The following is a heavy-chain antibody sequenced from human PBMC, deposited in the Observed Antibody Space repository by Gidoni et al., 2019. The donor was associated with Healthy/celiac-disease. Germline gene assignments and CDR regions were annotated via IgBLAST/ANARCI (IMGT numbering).Heavy chain of an antibody. CDR3: AREWNPYYYDSSGYFDY. Sequence: QVQLVQSGAEVKKPGASVKVSCKASGYTFTGYYMHWVRQAPGQGLEWMGWINPNSGGTNYAHKFQGRVTMTRDTSISTAYMELSRLRSDDTAVYYCAREWNPYYYDSSGYFDYWGQGTLVTVSS. D-gene: IGHD3-22*01. V-gene: IGHV1-2*07. CDR2: INPNSGGT. J-gene: IGHJ4*02. CDR1: GYTFTGYY.